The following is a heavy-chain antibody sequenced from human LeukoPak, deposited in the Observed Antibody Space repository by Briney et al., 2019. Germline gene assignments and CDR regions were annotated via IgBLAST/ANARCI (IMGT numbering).Heavy chain of an antibody. V-gene: IGHV3-7*01. J-gene: IGHJ6*02. CDR2: IKQDGSEK. CDR1: GFTFSNAY. Sequence: PGGSLRLSCAASGFTFSNAYMNWVRQAPGKGLEWVANIKQDGSEKYYVDSVKGRFTISRDNAKNSLYLQMNSLRAEDTAVYYCARVYSSGWYVLYYYYYGMDVWGQGTTVTVSS. CDR3: ARVYSSGWYVLYYYYYGMDV. D-gene: IGHD6-19*01.